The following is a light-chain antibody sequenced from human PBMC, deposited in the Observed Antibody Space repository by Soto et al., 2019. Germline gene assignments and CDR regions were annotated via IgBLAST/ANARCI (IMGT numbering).Light chain of an antibody. Sequence: QSVLAQPPSVSGAPGQTVTISCSGSDSNIGAGYDLRWYQQVPGTAPKLLIHSNYLRASGVPDRFSASKSVTSASLAIIGLQAADEADYYCQSYDTRLGDWVFGGGTKVTVL. CDR3: QSYDTRLGDWV. CDR2: SNY. V-gene: IGLV1-40*01. CDR1: DSNIGAGYD. J-gene: IGLJ3*02.